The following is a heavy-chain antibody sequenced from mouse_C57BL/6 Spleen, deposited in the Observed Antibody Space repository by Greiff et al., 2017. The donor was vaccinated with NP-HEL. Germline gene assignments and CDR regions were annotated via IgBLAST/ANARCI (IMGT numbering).Heavy chain of an antibody. V-gene: IGHV14-3*01. Sequence: VQLQQSVAELVRPGASVKLSCTASCFNIKNTYMHWVKQRPEQGLEWIGRIDPANGNTKYAPKFQGKATITADTSSNTAYLQLSSLTSEDTAIYYCARDSITTVVPPWFAYWGQGTLVTVSA. D-gene: IGHD1-1*01. J-gene: IGHJ3*01. CDR3: ARDSITTVVPPWFAY. CDR2: IDPANGNT. CDR1: CFNIKNTY.